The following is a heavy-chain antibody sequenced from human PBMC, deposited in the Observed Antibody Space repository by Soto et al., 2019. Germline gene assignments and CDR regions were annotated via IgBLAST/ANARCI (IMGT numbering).Heavy chain of an antibody. J-gene: IGHJ4*02. CDR2: IYYSGST. CDR3: ANLPGGHANGGY. V-gene: IGHV4-39*01. Sequence: PSETLSVTCTVSVGSISSSSYSWGWIRQPPGKGLEWIGSIYYSGSTYYNPSLKSRVTISVDTSKNQFSLKLSSVTAADTAVYYCANLPGGHANGGYWGQGTMVTVSS. CDR1: VGSISSSSYS. D-gene: IGHD3-10*01.